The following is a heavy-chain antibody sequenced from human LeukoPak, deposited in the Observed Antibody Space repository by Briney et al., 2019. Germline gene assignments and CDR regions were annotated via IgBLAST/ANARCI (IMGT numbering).Heavy chain of an antibody. CDR3: ASNVHGYSYAFFDY. Sequence: GGSLRLSCLTSGFTLSTNAMSWVRQAPGKGLEWISGISGSGASTYYADSVKGRFTISRDNSKDTLYLQMNSLGAEDTAMYYCASNVHGYSYAFFDYWGQGTLVTVST. CDR2: ISGSGAST. CDR1: GFTLSTNA. D-gene: IGHD3-16*01. V-gene: IGHV3-23*01. J-gene: IGHJ4*02.